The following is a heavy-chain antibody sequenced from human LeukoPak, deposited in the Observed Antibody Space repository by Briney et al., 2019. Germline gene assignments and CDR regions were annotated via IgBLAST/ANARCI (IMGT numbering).Heavy chain of an antibody. CDR2: ISSSSSYI. D-gene: IGHD2-2*01. J-gene: IGHJ4*02. CDR3: ARDEPIVVVAAAIGGLVDY. V-gene: IGHV3-21*01. Sequence: GGSLRLSCAASGFTFSSYSMNWVRQAPGKGLEWVSSISSSSSYIYYADSVKGRFTISRDNAKNSLYLQMNSLRAEDTAVYYCARDEPIVVVAAAIGGLVDYWGRGTLVTVSS. CDR1: GFTFSSYS.